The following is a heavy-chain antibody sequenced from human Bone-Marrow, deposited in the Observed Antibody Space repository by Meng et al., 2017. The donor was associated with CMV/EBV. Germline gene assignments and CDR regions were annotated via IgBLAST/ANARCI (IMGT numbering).Heavy chain of an antibody. J-gene: IGHJ4*02. V-gene: IGHV3-13*01. CDR2: IGTAGDT. CDR3: ARGALRWLQSPPVF. CDR1: GFTFSSYD. D-gene: IGHD5-24*01. Sequence: GGSLRLSCAASGFTFSSYDMHWVRQATGKGLEWVSAIGTAGDTYYPGSVKGRFTISRENAKNSLYLQMNSLRAGDTAVYYCARGALRWLQSPPVFWGQGTLVTVSS.